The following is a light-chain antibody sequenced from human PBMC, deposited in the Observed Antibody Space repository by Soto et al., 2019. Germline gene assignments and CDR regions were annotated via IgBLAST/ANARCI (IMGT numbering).Light chain of an antibody. V-gene: IGKV1-5*03. CDR3: QQYRGYWT. Sequence: DIQMTQSPSTLSASVGDRVTISCRASQNINTWLAWYQQKPGKAHHLLIYKVSHLQSGVPSRFSGSGSGTEFTLTISSLQPDDCATYYCQQYRGYWTFGQGTKVEIK. J-gene: IGKJ1*01. CDR1: QNINTW. CDR2: KVS.